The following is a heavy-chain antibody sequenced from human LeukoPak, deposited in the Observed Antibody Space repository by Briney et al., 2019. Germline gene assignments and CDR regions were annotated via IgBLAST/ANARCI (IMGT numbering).Heavy chain of an antibody. CDR2: INHSGST. J-gene: IGHJ6*03. CDR1: GGSFSGYY. CDR3: ASQGHHGKIVGTTLSYFYMDV. Sequence: PSETLSLTCAVYGGSFSGYYWSWIRQPPGKGLEWIGEINHSGSTNYNPSLKSRVTIPVDTPKNQFSLKLSSVTAADTAFYYCASQGHHGKIVGTTLSYFYMDVWGKGTTVTVSS. V-gene: IGHV4-34*01. D-gene: IGHD1-26*01.